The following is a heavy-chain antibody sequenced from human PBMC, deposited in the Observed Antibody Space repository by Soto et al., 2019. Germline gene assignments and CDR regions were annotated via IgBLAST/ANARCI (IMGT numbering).Heavy chain of an antibody. D-gene: IGHD2-15*01. CDR2: INAGNGNT. V-gene: IGHV1-3*01. Sequence: ASVKVCCKASGYTFNSYARHWVRQAPGQRLEWMGWINAGNGNTKYSQKFQGRVTITRDTSASTAYMELSSLRSEDTAVYYCARDLGGWPDYWGQGTLVTVSS. CDR1: GYTFNSYA. CDR3: ARDLGGWPDY. J-gene: IGHJ4*02.